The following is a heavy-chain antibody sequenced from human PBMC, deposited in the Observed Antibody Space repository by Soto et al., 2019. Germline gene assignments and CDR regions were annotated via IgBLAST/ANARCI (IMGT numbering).Heavy chain of an antibody. Sequence: GGSLRLSCAASGFTFDDYTMHWVRQAPGKGLEWVSLISWDGGSTYYADSVKGRFTISRDNSKNSLYLQMNSLRTEDTDLYYSAKDPTPYDYVWGSYRYTESGMDVWGQGTTVTVSS. CDR2: ISWDGGST. D-gene: IGHD3-16*02. CDR1: GFTFDDYT. CDR3: AKDPTPYDYVWGSYRYTESGMDV. V-gene: IGHV3-43*01. J-gene: IGHJ6*02.